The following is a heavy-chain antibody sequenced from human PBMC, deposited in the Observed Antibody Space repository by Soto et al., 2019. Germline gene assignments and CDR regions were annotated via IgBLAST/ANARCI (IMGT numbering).Heavy chain of an antibody. J-gene: IGHJ6*02. CDR3: ASLITYDFWSGYYYYGMDV. CDR2: IYYSGST. CDR1: GGSISSYY. D-gene: IGHD3-3*01. Sequence: PSETLSLTCTVSGGSISSYYWSWIRQPPGKGLEWIGYIYYSGSTNYNPSLKSRVTISVDTSKNQFSLKLSSVTAADTAVYYCASLITYDFWSGYYYYGMDVWGQGTTVTVAS. V-gene: IGHV4-59*01.